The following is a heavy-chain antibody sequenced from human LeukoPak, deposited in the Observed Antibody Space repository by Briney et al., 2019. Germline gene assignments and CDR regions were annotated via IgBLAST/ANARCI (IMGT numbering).Heavy chain of an antibody. CDR2: IYSSGST. J-gene: IGHJ4*02. D-gene: IGHD5-24*01. V-gene: IGHV4-4*07. Sequence: SSETLSLTCTVSGGSTTDYFWSWIRQPAGKGLEGIGRIYSSGSTNYNASLKSRVTMSVDTSKNQFSLKLSSVTAADTAVYYCAREVSARDGSLGRPFDYWGQGTLVTVSS. CDR3: AREVSARDGSLGRPFDY. CDR1: GGSTTDYF.